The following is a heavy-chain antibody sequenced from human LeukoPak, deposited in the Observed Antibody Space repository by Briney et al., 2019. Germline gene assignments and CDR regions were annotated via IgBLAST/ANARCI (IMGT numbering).Heavy chain of an antibody. V-gene: IGHV3-64*01. Sequence: AGGSLRLSCAASGFTFSSYAMHWVRQAPGKGLEYVSAISSNGGSTYYANSVKGRFTISRDNSKNTLYLQVGSLRAEDMAVYYCVTSWCRQQRDYWGQGTLVTVSS. CDR1: GFTFSSYA. CDR3: VTSWCRQQRDY. CDR2: ISSNGGST. J-gene: IGHJ4*02. D-gene: IGHD2-8*01.